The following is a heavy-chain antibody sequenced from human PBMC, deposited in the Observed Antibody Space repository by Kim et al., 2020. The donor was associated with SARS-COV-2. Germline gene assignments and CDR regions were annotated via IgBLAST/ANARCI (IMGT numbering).Heavy chain of an antibody. CDR3: ARDVGASMDV. V-gene: IGHV3-30*01. CDR2: SNK. D-gene: IGHD1-26*01. Sequence: SNKYYADSVKGRFTISRDKSKNALYLQMNSLRAEDTAVYYCARDVGASMDVWGQGTTVTVSS. J-gene: IGHJ6*02.